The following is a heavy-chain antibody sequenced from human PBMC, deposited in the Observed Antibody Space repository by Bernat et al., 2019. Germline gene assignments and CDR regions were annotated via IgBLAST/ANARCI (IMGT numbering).Heavy chain of an antibody. Sequence: EVQLLESGGGLVQPGGSLRLSCAASGFTFDSYGMSWVRQAPGKGPEWVAGISASGGTTYHADSLKGRFTVSRDNSKNTVYLQMNSLRAEDTAVYYCAKVQSRSGTRTYIDYWGQGTLVTVSS. CDR2: ISASGGTT. CDR1: GFTFDSYG. CDR3: AKVQSRSGTRTYIDY. D-gene: IGHD1-26*01. V-gene: IGHV3-23*01. J-gene: IGHJ4*02.